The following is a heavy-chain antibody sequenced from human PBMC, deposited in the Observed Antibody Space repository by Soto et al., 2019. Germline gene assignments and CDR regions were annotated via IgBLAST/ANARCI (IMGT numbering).Heavy chain of an antibody. Sequence: PGGSLRLSCAASGFTFSSYAMHWVRQAPGKGLEWVALISYDGGDKDYADSVKGRFTISRDNSRNTLFLQMNSLRAEDTAVYYCARDYYKYYDSSGYYRSPAYWGQGTLVTVSS. CDR2: ISYDGGDK. D-gene: IGHD3-22*01. V-gene: IGHV3-30-3*01. CDR1: GFTFSSYA. J-gene: IGHJ4*02. CDR3: ARDYYKYYDSSGYYRSPAY.